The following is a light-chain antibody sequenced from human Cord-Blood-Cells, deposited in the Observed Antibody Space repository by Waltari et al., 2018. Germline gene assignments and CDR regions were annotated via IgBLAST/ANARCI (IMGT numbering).Light chain of an antibody. J-gene: IGKJ1*01. CDR3: QQYYSTPRT. V-gene: IGKV4-1*01. CDR1: QSVLYSSNNKNY. Sequence: DIVMTQSPDSLAVSLGERATINCQSSQSVLYSSNNKNYLAWYRQKQGQPPKLLIYWASTRESGVPDRFSGSGSGTDFTRTISSLQAEDVAVYYCQQYYSTPRTFGQGTKVEIK. CDR2: WAS.